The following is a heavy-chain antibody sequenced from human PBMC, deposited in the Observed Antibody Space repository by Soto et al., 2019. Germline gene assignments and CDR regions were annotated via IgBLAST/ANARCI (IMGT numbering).Heavy chain of an antibody. Sequence: PSETLSLTCAVYGGSLSGYYWSWIRQPPGKGLEWIGEVSYRENTDSNPSLRSRVTLSVDTSKNQFSLKLTSVTAADTAVYYCARHGLKGFYFDSWGHGTLVTVSS. CDR1: GGSLSGYY. CDR2: VSYRENT. V-gene: IGHV4-34*01. D-gene: IGHD2-8*01. J-gene: IGHJ4*01. CDR3: ARHGLKGFYFDS.